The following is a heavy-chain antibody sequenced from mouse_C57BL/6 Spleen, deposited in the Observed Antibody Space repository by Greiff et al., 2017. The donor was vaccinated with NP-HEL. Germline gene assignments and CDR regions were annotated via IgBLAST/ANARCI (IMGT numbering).Heavy chain of an antibody. CDR1: GYTFTSYW. CDR2: IDPSDSYT. V-gene: IGHV1-69*01. Sequence: QVQLQQPGAELVMPGASVKLSCKASGYTFTSYWMHWVKQRPGQGLEWIGEIDPSDSYTNYNQKFKGKSTLTVDKSSSTAYMQLGSLTSEDSAVYYCARRDAAFAYWGQGTLVTVSA. J-gene: IGHJ3*01. CDR3: ARRDAAFAY.